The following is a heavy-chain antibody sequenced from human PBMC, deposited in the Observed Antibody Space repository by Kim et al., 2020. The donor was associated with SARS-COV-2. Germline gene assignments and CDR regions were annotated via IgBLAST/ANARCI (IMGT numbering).Heavy chain of an antibody. J-gene: IGHJ4*02. V-gene: IGHV1-3*01. CDR3: ARDQGVGDY. Sequence: GNTKYSERFQGRVTITRDTSASTAYMELSSPRFEDSAVYYCARDQGVGDYWGQGALVTVSS. D-gene: IGHD1-26*01. CDR2: GNT.